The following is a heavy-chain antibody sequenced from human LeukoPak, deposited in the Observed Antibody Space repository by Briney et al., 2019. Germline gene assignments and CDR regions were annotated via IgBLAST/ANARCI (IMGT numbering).Heavy chain of an antibody. Sequence: GGSLRLSCSASGFTFSSFAMHWVRQAPGKGLEYVAAISRNGGSTYYADSVKGRFTISRDNSKSTLYLQMSSLRAEDTAVYLCVKDLRSDFMGVLTRYLSYWGQGTLVTVSS. J-gene: IGHJ4*02. D-gene: IGHD2-8*01. V-gene: IGHV3-64D*09. CDR2: ISRNGGST. CDR3: VKDLRSDFMGVLTRYLSY. CDR1: GFTFSSFA.